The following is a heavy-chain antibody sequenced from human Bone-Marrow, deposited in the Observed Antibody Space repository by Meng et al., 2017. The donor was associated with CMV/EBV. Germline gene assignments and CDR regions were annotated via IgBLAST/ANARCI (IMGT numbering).Heavy chain of an antibody. CDR3: ASYGGNPIFRAFDI. D-gene: IGHD4-23*01. CDR2: ISSSGSTI. J-gene: IGHJ3*02. CDR1: GFTFSDYY. Sequence: GGSLRLSSAASGFTFSDYYMSWIRQAPGKGLEWVSYISSSGSTIYYADSVKGRFTISRDNAKNSLYLQMNSLRAEDTAVYYCASYGGNPIFRAFDIWGQGTMVTVSS. V-gene: IGHV3-11*01.